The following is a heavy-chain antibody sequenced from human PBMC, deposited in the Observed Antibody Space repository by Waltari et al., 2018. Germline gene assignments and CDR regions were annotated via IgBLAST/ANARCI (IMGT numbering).Heavy chain of an antibody. V-gene: IGHV3-48*01. CDR3: ARGRAGLASSGKGNWFDP. D-gene: IGHD1-26*01. J-gene: IGHJ5*02. CDR2: ISSGGTNI. Sequence: EVQLVESGGGLVQPGGSLRLSCAASGFTFNYYNMIWIRQAPGKGLEWISFISSGGTNIYYSDSVTGRFTISRDNANNSLYLQMNSLRADDTAVYYCARGRAGLASSGKGNWFDPWGQGTLVTVSS. CDR1: GFTFNYYN.